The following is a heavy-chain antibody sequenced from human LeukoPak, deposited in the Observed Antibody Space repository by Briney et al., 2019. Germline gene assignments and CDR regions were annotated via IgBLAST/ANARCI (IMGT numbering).Heavy chain of an antibody. CDR3: ARGEVPAAISWFDP. J-gene: IGHJ5*02. V-gene: IGHV3-30-3*01. D-gene: IGHD2-2*01. Sequence: GRSLRLSCAASGFTFSSYAMHWVRQAPGKGLEWVAVISYDGSNKYYADSVKVRFTISRDNSKNTLYLQMNSLRAEDTAVYYCARGEVPAAISWFDPWGQGTLVTVSS. CDR2: ISYDGSNK. CDR1: GFTFSSYA.